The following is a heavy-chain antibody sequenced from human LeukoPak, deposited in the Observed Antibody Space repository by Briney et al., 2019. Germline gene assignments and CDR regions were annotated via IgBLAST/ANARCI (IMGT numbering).Heavy chain of an antibody. CDR1: GFTLSSYA. J-gene: IGHJ4*02. CDR3: AKAPVTTCRGAFCYPFDY. V-gene: IGHV3-23*01. Sequence: GGSLRLSCAASGFTLSSYAMSWVRQAPGKGLEWVSATSATGDTYHADSVKGRFTISRDSSKNTLFLQMNRLRPEDAAVYYCAKAPVTTCRGAFCYPFDYWGLGTLVTVSS. D-gene: IGHD2-15*01. CDR2: TSATGDT.